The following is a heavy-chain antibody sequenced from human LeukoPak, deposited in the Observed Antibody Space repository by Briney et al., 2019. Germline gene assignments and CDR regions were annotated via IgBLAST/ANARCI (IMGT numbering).Heavy chain of an antibody. CDR2: IYYSGNT. CDR1: GGSISSSSHF. V-gene: IGHV4-39*01. D-gene: IGHD6-13*01. CDR3: ARQAWGSSWFY. J-gene: IGHJ4*02. Sequence: SETLSLTCTVSGGSISSSSHFWSWIRQPPGKGLEWIGSIYYSGNTYYNSSLKSRVTISVDTSKNQFSLKLSSVTAADTAVYYCARQAWGSSWFYWGQGTLVTVSS.